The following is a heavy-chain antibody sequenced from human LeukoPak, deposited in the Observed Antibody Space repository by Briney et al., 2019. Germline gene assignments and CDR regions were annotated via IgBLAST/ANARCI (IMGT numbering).Heavy chain of an antibody. D-gene: IGHD3-22*01. CDR3: ARALTYYYDSSGVGGQDFDY. CDR1: GYTFTSYY. V-gene: IGHV1-46*01. CDR2: INPSGGST. J-gene: IGHJ4*02. Sequence: ASVKVSCKAPGYTFTSYYMHWVRQAPGQGLEWMGIINPSGGSTSYAQKFQGRVTITADESTRTAYMELSSLTSEDTAVYYCARALTYYYDSSGVGGQDFDYWGQGTLVTVSS.